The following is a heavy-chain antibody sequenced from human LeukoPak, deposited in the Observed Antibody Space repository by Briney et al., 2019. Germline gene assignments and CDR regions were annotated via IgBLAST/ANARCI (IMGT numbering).Heavy chain of an antibody. Sequence: GGSLRLSCAASGFTFSSYAMSWVRQAPGKGLEWVSNIGGSGVTTNYANSVKGRFTISRDNSKNTLYLEMNSPGVDDTAIYYCAKCPSSLSCYGVRMDVWGQGTTVTVSS. CDR1: GFTFSSYA. J-gene: IGHJ6*02. CDR2: IGGSGVTT. CDR3: AKCPSSLSCYGVRMDV. V-gene: IGHV3-23*01. D-gene: IGHD2-2*01.